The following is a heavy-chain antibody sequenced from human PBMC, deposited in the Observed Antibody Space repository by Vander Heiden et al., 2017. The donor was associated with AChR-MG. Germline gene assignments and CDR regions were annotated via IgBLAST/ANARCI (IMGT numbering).Heavy chain of an antibody. J-gene: IGHJ4*02. D-gene: IGHD6-19*01. V-gene: IGHV3-30*18. Sequence: QVQLVESGGGVVQPGRSLRLPCAASGFPFSGYGMHWVRQAPGKGLEWVAVISYDGSNKYYADSVKGRFTISRDNSKNTLYLQMNSLRAEDTAVYYCAKAPVEGWYFDYFDYWGQGTLVTVSS. CDR2: ISYDGSNK. CDR1: GFPFSGYG. CDR3: AKAPVEGWYFDYFDY.